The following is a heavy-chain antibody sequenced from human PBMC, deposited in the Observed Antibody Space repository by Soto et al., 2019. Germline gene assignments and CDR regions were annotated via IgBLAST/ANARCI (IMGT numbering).Heavy chain of an antibody. CDR2: ISSSGST. CDR1: GDSIGGVGY. CDR3: ARLGVSGIVIPSHWFEP. D-gene: IGHD3-16*01. V-gene: IGHV4-31*03. J-gene: IGHJ5*02. Sequence: SETLSLTCTVSGDSIGGVGYWSWIRQFPGRGLERIGCISSSGSTYYNPALNNRISLSLDTSQNQFSLKLLSVTAADTAIYYFARLGVSGIVIPSHWFEPWGQVTLAAVSS.